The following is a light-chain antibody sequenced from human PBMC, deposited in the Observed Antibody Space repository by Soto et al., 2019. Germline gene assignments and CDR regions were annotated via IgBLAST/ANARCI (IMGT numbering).Light chain of an antibody. CDR3: TSYTTSSTVI. CDR2: EVS. Sequence: QSVLTQPASVSGSPGQSITISCTGTSSDVGRYKYVSWYQQHPGKVPKLIIYEVSNRPSGVSNRFSGSKSVNTASLIISGLQAEDEANYYCTSYTTSSTVIFGGGTKLTVL. V-gene: IGLV2-14*03. J-gene: IGLJ2*01. CDR1: SSDVGRYKY.